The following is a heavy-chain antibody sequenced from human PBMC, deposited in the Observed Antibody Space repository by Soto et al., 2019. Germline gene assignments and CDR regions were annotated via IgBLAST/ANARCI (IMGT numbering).Heavy chain of an antibody. D-gene: IGHD3-22*01. J-gene: IGHJ4*02. V-gene: IGHV1-69*08. CDR2: IIPILGIA. Sequence: QVQLVQSGAEVKKPGSSVKVSCKASGGTFSSYTISWVRQAPGQGLEWMGRIIPILGIANYAQKFQGRVTITADKSTSTAYMELSSLRSEDTAVYYCARDAPYYYDCSGYYHYYFDYWGQGTLVTVSS. CDR1: GGTFSSYT. CDR3: ARDAPYYYDCSGYYHYYFDY.